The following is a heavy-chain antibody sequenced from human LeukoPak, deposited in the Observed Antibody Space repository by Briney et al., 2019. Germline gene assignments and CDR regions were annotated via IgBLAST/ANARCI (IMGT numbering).Heavy chain of an antibody. V-gene: IGHV3-11*01. CDR2: ISSSGTTI. CDR1: GFTFSDYY. J-gene: IGHJ4*02. D-gene: IGHD6-13*01. Sequence: GGSLRLSCGASGFTFSDYYMSWIRQAPGKGLEWVSYISSSGTTIYYADSVKGRFTISRDNAKNSLYLQMNSLRADDTAVYYCATRPYSSSWYFDYWGQGTLVTVSS. CDR3: ATRPYSSSWYFDY.